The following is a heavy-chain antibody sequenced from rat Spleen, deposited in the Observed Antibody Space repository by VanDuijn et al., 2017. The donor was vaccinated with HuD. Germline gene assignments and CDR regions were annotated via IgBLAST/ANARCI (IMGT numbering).Heavy chain of an antibody. J-gene: IGHJ2*01. V-gene: IGHV5-31*01. CDR1: GFTFNNYW. CDR3: ARENYTPDY. CDR2: ITHTDGNT. Sequence: EVKLVESGGALVQPGRSLKLSCAASGFTFNNYWMTWIRQAPWKGLEWVASITHTDGNTYYPDSVKGRFTISRDNAKNTLYLQMNSLRSEDTVTYYCARENYTPDYWGQGVMVTVSS. D-gene: IGHD1-8*01.